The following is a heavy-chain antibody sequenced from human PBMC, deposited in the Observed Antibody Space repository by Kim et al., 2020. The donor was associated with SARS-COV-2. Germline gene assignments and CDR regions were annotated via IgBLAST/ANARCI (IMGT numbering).Heavy chain of an antibody. V-gene: IGHV3-21*04. J-gene: IGHJ4*02. D-gene: IGHD6-19*01. CDR3: ARVLTSGWSYFDY. Sequence: AASVKGQLTISRDNASASLYLQMNSLRAEDTAVYYCARVLTSGWSYFDYWGQGTLVTVSS.